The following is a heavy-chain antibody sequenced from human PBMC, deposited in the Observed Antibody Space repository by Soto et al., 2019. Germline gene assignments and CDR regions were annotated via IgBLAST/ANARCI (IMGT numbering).Heavy chain of an antibody. Sequence: QVQLVESGGGVVQPGRSLRLSCAASGFTFSSYAMHWVRQAPGKGLEWVAVISYDGSNKYYADSVKGRFTISRDNSKNTLYLKMKSLRAEDTAVYSCAREVAWDAFDIWGQGTMVTVSS. CDR1: GFTFSSYA. D-gene: IGHD5-12*01. J-gene: IGHJ3*02. CDR3: AREVAWDAFDI. V-gene: IGHV3-30-3*01. CDR2: ISYDGSNK.